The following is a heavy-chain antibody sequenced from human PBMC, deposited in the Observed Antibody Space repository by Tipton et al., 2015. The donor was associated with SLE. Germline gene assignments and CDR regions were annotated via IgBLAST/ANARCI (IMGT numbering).Heavy chain of an antibody. J-gene: IGHJ4*02. D-gene: IGHD3-10*01. Sequence: TLSLTCTVSGGSLSSSSYYWGWIRQPPGRGLGWIGVIYYSGSTYYNPSLKSRVTISVDTSKNQFSLKLSSVPAADTAVYYCARLRGAHSRGYFDYWGQGTLVTVSS. V-gene: IGHV4-39*01. CDR3: ARLRGAHSRGYFDY. CDR2: IYYSGST. CDR1: GGSLSSSSYY.